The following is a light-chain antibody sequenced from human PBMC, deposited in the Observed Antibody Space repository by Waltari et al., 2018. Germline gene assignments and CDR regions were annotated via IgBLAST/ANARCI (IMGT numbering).Light chain of an antibody. V-gene: IGLV3-21*04. CDR3: QVWDTSIDLSV. J-gene: IGLJ1*01. CDR1: NIAAKN. Sequence: SYVLTQAPSVSVAPGETARITCGGNNIAAKNVHWYQQKPGQAHVLVIFYDSDRPSGIPERFSGSNSGNTATLTISRAEAGDEADYYCQVWDTSIDLSVFGTGTKVTVL. CDR2: YDS.